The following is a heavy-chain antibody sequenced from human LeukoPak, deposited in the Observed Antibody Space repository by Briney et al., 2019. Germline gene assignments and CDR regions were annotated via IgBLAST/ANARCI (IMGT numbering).Heavy chain of an antibody. D-gene: IGHD1-26*01. CDR3: VRCGSYCLDY. CDR2: IYRTGSA. Sequence: PSGTLSLTCGVSGGSISNGNWWSWVRPPPGKGLEWIGEIYRTGSANYNPSLKSRVTISVDKSKNQFSLSLNSVTAADTAVYYCVRCGSYCLDYWGQGTLVTVSS. J-gene: IGHJ4*02. V-gene: IGHV4-4*02. CDR1: GGSISNGNW.